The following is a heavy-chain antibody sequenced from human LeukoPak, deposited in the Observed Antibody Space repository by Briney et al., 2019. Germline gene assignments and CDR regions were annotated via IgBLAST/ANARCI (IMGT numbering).Heavy chain of an antibody. V-gene: IGHV1-2*02. D-gene: IGHD6-19*01. Sequence: ASVKVSCKASGYTFTGYYMHWVRQAPGQGLEWMGWINPNSGGTNYAQKFQGRVTMTRDTSISTAYMELSRLRSDDTAVYYCARGNRVYSDYDGWGSSGWYNFDYWGQGTLVTVSS. CDR2: INPNSGGT. J-gene: IGHJ4*02. CDR3: ARGNRVYSDYDGWGSSGWYNFDY. CDR1: GYTFTGYY.